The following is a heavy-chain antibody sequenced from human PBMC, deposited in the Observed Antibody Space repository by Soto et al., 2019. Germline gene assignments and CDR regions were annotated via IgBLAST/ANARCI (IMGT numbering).Heavy chain of an antibody. CDR2: ISGSGGST. Sequence: GGSLRRSCAASGCTFSSYAMSWVRQASGKGLEWVSAISGSGGSTYYADSVKGRFTISRDNSKNTLYLQMNSLRAEDTAVYYCAKDLVVVAATPDRYYYGMDVWGQGTTVTVSS. D-gene: IGHD2-15*01. J-gene: IGHJ6*02. CDR3: AKDLVVVAATPDRYYYGMDV. CDR1: GCTFSSYA. V-gene: IGHV3-23*01.